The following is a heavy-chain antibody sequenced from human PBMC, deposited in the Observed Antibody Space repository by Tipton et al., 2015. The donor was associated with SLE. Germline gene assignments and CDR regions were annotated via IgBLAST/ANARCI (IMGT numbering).Heavy chain of an antibody. J-gene: IGHJ4*02. D-gene: IGHD5-12*01. CDR2: IIPLFDTT. CDR1: GGTFSGYV. CDR3: GSGEMAMINLSQWCYYMDV. V-gene: IGHV1-69*05. Sequence: QSGPEVKNPGSSVKVSCKASGGTFSGYVVSWVRQAPGQGLEWMGGIIPLFDTTNYAQSFQCRVTLTTDESMTTVHMELTSLRSEDTAVYYCGSGEMAMINLSQWCYYMDVWGQGSLVTVPS.